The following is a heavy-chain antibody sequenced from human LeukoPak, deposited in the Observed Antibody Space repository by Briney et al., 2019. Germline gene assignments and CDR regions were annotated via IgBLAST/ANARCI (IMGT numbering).Heavy chain of an antibody. Sequence: SETLSLTCTVSGGSISNSNYYWSWIRQPPGKGLEWIGYIYYSGSTYYNPSLKSRVTISVDTSKNQFSLKLSSVTAADTAVYYCARGSQVVPAAIVDYWGQGTLVTVSS. V-gene: IGHV4-30-4*08. CDR2: IYYSGST. CDR3: ARGSQVVPAAIVDY. CDR1: GGSISNSNYY. J-gene: IGHJ4*02. D-gene: IGHD2-2*01.